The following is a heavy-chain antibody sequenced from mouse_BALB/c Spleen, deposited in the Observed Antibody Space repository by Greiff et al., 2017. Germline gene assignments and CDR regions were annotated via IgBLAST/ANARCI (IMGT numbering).Heavy chain of an antibody. CDR1: GYAFSSSW. V-gene: IGHV1-82*01. D-gene: IGHD4-1*02. CDR2: IYPGDGDT. Sequence: VKLQESGPELVKPGASVKISCKASGYAFSSSWMNWVKQRPGQGLEWIGRIYPGDGDTNYNGKFKGKATLTADKSSSTAYMQLSSLTSVDSAVYFCAANWDRGYFDVWGAGTTVTVSS. J-gene: IGHJ1*01. CDR3: AANWDRGYFDV.